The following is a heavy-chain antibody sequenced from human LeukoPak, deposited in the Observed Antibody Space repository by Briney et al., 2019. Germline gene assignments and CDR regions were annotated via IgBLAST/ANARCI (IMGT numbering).Heavy chain of an antibody. CDR2: INPNSGGT. D-gene: IGHD3-9*01. CDR3: AREVPYYDILTGYYDY. CDR1: GYTFTGYY. Sequence: ASVKVSCKASGYTFTGYYMHWVRQAPGQGLEWMGWINPNSGGTNYAQKFQGRVTMTRDTSISTAYMELSRLRSDDTAVYYCAREVPYYDILTGYYDYWGQGTLVTVSS. V-gene: IGHV1-2*02. J-gene: IGHJ4*02.